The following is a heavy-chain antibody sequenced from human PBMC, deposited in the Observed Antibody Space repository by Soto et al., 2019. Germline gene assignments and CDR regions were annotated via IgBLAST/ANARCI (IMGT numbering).Heavy chain of an antibody. CDR1: GYTFTSYA. CDR3: GRYPYPRFGGVIISNWFDP. Sequence: ASVKVSCKASGYTFTSYAMHWVRQAPGQRLEWMGWINAGNGNTKYSQKFQGRVTITRDTSASTAYMELSSLRSEDTAVYYCGRYPYPRFGGVIISNWFDPWGQGTLVTVSS. D-gene: IGHD3-16*01. V-gene: IGHV1-3*01. CDR2: INAGNGNT. J-gene: IGHJ5*02.